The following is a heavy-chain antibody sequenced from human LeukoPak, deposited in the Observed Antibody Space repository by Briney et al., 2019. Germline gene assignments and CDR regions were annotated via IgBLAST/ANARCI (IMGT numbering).Heavy chain of an antibody. D-gene: IGHD5-12*01. J-gene: IGHJ4*02. CDR1: GGTFSSYA. Sequence: GASVRVSCKASGGTFSSYAISWVRQAPGQGLEWMGGIIPIFGTANYAQKFQGRVTITTDESTSPAYMELSSLRSEDTAVYYCGRDSGVGWLYDYWGQGTLVTVSS. V-gene: IGHV1-69*05. CDR2: IIPIFGTA. CDR3: GRDSGVGWLYDY.